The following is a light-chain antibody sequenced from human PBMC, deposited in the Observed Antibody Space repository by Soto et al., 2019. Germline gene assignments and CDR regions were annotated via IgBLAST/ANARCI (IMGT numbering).Light chain of an antibody. J-gene: IGKJ2*01. V-gene: IGKV2-30*01. CDR3: MQATHWPPIHFWPGDQAGDQRCLLYT. Sequence: DVVMTQSPLSLPVTLGQPASISCRSSQSLVYSDGNTYFNWFQQRPGQSPRRLIYKVSDRDSGVPDRFSGSGSGTDFTLKISRVEAEDVGVYYCMQATHWPPIHFWPGDQAGDQRCLLYTFGQGTKLEIK. CDR1: QSLVYSDGNTY. CDR2: KVS.